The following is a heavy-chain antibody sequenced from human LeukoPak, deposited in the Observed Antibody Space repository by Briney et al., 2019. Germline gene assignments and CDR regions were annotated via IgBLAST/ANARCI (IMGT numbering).Heavy chain of an antibody. CDR1: GFTFSSCD. CDR3: ANTYSSSPLIDY. CDR2: ISGSGGRT. D-gene: IGHD6-13*01. V-gene: IGHV3-23*01. J-gene: IGHJ4*02. Sequence: PGGSLRLSCAASGFTFSSCDMAWVRQAPGKGLEWVSSISGSGGRTYYADSVKGRITISRDNSKNTLYLQMDSLRAEDTAVYYCANTYSSSPLIDYWGQGTLVTVSS.